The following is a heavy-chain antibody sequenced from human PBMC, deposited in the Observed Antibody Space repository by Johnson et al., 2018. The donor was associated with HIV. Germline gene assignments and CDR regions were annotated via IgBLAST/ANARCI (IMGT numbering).Heavy chain of an antibody. Sequence: QVQLVESGGLVVQPGGSLRLSCAASGFTFSSYAMHWVRQAPGKGLEWVAVISYPGGNKYYADSVKGRFTISRDNSKNTLYLQMNSLRAEDTAVYYCARDQASRELAMGGAFDIWGQGTMVTVSS. J-gene: IGHJ3*02. D-gene: IGHD1-26*01. V-gene: IGHV3-30-3*01. CDR2: ISYPGGNK. CDR3: ARDQASRELAMGGAFDI. CDR1: GFTFSSYA.